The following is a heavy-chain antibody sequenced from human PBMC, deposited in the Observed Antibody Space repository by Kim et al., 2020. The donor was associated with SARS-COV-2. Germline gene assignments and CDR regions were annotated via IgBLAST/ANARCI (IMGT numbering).Heavy chain of an antibody. J-gene: IGHJ5*02. CDR2: VGVSGGDG. CDR3: AKEETLGHADRFDP. Sequence: GGSLRLSCAASGFTFSKYAMSWVRHSPGKGLEWVSSVGVSGGDGYYSDSVKGRFTISRDDSKNTVHLQMNSLRADDTALYYCAKEETLGHADRFDPWGQGTLVTVSS. D-gene: IGHD2-2*01. CDR1: GFTFSKYA. V-gene: IGHV3-23*01.